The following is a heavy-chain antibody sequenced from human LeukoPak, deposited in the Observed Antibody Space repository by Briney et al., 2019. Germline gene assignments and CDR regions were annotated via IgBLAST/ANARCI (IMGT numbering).Heavy chain of an antibody. CDR3: AKYGNSGWVIDK. J-gene: IGHJ4*02. CDR2: IYYTGGT. D-gene: IGHD6-19*01. V-gene: IGHV4-59*08. Sequence: PSETLSLTCTVSGGSIGSDYWTWIRQPPGKGLEYIGYIYYTGGTNYNPSLKSRVTISVDTSKNQFSLKLSSVTAADTAVYFCAKYGNSGWVIDKWGQGTLVTVSS. CDR1: GGSIGSDY.